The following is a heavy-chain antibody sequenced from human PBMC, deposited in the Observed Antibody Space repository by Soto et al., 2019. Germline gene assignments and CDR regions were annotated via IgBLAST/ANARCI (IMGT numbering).Heavy chain of an antibody. CDR3: AASSVVVPAADYYYYYGMDV. D-gene: IGHD2-2*01. CDR1: GYNFTGYY. Sequence: QVQLVQSGAEVKKPGASVKVSCKASGYNFTGYYMHWVRQAPGQGLEWMGWINPNSGGTNYAQKFQGRVTMTRDTSISTAYMELSRLRSDDTAVYYCAASSVVVPAADYYYYYGMDVWGQGTTVTVSS. CDR2: INPNSGGT. V-gene: IGHV1-2*02. J-gene: IGHJ6*02.